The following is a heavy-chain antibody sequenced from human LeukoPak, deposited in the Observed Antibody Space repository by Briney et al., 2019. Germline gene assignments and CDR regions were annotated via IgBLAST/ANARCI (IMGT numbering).Heavy chain of an antibody. V-gene: IGHV1-18*01. CDR1: GYTFTSYG. Sequence: ASVKVSCKASGYTFTSYGISWVRQAPGQGLEWMGWISAYNGNTNYAQKLQGRVTMTTDTSTSTAYMELRSLRSEDTAVYYCARGVPSYSSRYYFDYWGQGTLVTVSS. CDR3: ARGVPSYSSRYYFDY. J-gene: IGHJ4*02. D-gene: IGHD6-13*01. CDR2: ISAYNGNT.